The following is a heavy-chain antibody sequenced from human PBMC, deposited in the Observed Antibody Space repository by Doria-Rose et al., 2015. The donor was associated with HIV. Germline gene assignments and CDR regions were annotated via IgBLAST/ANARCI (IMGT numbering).Heavy chain of an antibody. CDR3: ARKGMGHYFDF. D-gene: IGHD2-8*01. Sequence: VQLVQSGGGLVKPGGSLRLSCAASGFSFSHYSMNWIRQAPGKGLEWVASITSGSTNMVYADSLEARFSISRDNAKNSLYLQMDSLSAEDTAVYYCARKGMGHYFDFWGQGTPVTVSS. CDR2: ITSGSTNM. J-gene: IGHJ4*02. CDR1: GFSFSHYS. V-gene: IGHV3-21*01.